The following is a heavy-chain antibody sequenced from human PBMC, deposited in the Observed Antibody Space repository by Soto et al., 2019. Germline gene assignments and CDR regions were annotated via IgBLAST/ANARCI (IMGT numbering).Heavy chain of an antibody. D-gene: IGHD3-22*01. CDR3: ARAFFYQGSDSRXYSFDAFDX. CDR2: ISAHTGSS. Sequence: QVQLVQSGAEVKKPGASVKVSCKASGYTFTSSGMSWVRQAPGQGLEWMGWISAHTGSSEYAQRFQGRVTMTTDRSTSTAYMELRSLRSDDTAXXXXARAFFYQGSDSRXYSFDAFDXWGXGTLVTVSS. V-gene: IGHV1-18*01. J-gene: IGHJ3*01. CDR1: GYTFTSSG.